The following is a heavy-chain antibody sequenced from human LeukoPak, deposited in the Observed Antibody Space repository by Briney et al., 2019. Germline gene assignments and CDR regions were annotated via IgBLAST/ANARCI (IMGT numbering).Heavy chain of an antibody. V-gene: IGHV5-51*01. CDR1: GYSFTSYW. D-gene: IGHD6-19*01. J-gene: IGHJ4*02. Sequence: GESLKISCKGSGYSFTSYWIGWVRQMPGKGLEWMGIIYPGDSDTRYSPSFQGQVTISADKSISTAYLQWSSVKASDTAMYYCARQPPPGIAVDRGGYWGQGTLVTVSS. CDR3: ARQPPPGIAVDRGGY. CDR2: IYPGDSDT.